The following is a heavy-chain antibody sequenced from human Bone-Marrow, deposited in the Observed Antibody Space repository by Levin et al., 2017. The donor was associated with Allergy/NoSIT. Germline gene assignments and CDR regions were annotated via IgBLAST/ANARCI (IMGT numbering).Heavy chain of an antibody. CDR3: ARDFTVTTVDDYFYYGMDV. D-gene: IGHD4-11*01. V-gene: IGHV3-74*01. CDR1: GFIFSNYW. J-gene: IGHJ6*01. CDR2: INPPGSIT. Sequence: GGSLRLSCAASGFIFSNYWMYWVRQAPGKGLVCVSRINPPGSITGYADSVKGRFTISRDNAKNTLYLQMDSLRAEDTAVYYCARDFTVTTVDDYFYYGMDVWGQGTTVTVSS.